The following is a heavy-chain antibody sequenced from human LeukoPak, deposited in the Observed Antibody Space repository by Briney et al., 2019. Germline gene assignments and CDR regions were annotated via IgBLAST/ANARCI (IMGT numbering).Heavy chain of an antibody. J-gene: IGHJ4*02. D-gene: IGHD3-10*01. CDR2: ISWNSGSI. V-gene: IGHV3-9*01. CDR1: GFTFDDYA. CDR3: ARDGAHYYGTGSYYKS. Sequence: GGSLRLSCAASGFTFDDYAMCWVRQAPGKGLEWVSGISWNSGSIVYADSVKGRFTISRDNAKNSLYLQMNSLRAEDTAVYYCARDGAHYYGTGSYYKSWGQGTLVTVSS.